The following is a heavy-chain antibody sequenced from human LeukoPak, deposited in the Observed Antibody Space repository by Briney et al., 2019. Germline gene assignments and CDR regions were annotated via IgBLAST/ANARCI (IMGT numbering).Heavy chain of an antibody. CDR1: GFTFSSYG. J-gene: IGHJ4*02. D-gene: IGHD6-13*01. CDR3: AKDSLIAAAGLYFDY. CDR2: ISGSGGST. Sequence: PGGSLRLSCAASGFTFSSYGMHWVRQAPGKGLEWVSGISGSGGSTYYADSVKGRFTISRDNSKNTLYLQMNSLRAEDTAVYYCAKDSLIAAAGLYFDYWGQGTLVTVSS. V-gene: IGHV3-23*01.